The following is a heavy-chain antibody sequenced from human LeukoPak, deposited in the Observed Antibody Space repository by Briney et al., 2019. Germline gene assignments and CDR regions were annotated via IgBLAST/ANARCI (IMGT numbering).Heavy chain of an antibody. J-gene: IGHJ4*02. Sequence: SETLSLTCTVSGYSIGSDYYWGWIRQPPGKGLEWIASIYHSGSTYYNPSLKSRVTISIDTFKNQFSLKLSSVTAADSAVYYCARDQGQLGFWGQGTLVTVSS. D-gene: IGHD3-16*01. CDR1: GYSIGSDYY. CDR2: IYHSGST. CDR3: ARDQGQLGF. V-gene: IGHV4-38-2*02.